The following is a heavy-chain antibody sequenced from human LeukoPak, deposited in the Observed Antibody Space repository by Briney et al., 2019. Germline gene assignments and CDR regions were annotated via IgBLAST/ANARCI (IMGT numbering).Heavy chain of an antibody. Sequence: ASETLSLTCTVSGGSISSSSYYWGWIRQPPGKGLEWIGSIYYSGSTYYNPSLKSRVTISVDTSKNQFSLKLSSVTAADTAVYYCARGGYSYRSEFDYWGQGTLVTVSS. V-gene: IGHV4-39*01. J-gene: IGHJ4*02. CDR3: ARGGYSYRSEFDY. CDR1: GGSISSSSYY. CDR2: IYYSGST. D-gene: IGHD5-18*01.